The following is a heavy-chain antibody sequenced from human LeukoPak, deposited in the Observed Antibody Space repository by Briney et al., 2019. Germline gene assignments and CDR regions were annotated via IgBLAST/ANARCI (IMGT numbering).Heavy chain of an antibody. D-gene: IGHD4-17*01. J-gene: IGHJ4*02. CDR3: ARQGYADFSPRPFDY. CDR2: IYYSGST. V-gene: IGHV4-39*07. Sequence: SETLSLTCTVSGGSISSSSYYWGWIRQPPGKGLEWIGSIYYSGSTYYNPSLKSRVTISVDTSKNQFSLKLSSVTAADTAVYYCARQGYADFSPRPFDYWGQGTLVTVSS. CDR1: GGSISSSSYY.